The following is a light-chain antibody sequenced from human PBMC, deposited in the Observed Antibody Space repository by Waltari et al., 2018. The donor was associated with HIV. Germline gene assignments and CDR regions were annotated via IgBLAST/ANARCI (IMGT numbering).Light chain of an antibody. Sequence: DIQLTQSPSLLSVSVGDRVTITCRTRQGISSHLAWYQQKPGKAPKLLIYAASTLQSGVPSRFSGSGSGTEFTLTIDSLQPEDFATYYCQQLDSYPQITFGEGTKVEVK. CDR2: AAS. CDR3: QQLDSYPQIT. V-gene: IGKV1-9*01. CDR1: QGISSH. J-gene: IGKJ4*01.